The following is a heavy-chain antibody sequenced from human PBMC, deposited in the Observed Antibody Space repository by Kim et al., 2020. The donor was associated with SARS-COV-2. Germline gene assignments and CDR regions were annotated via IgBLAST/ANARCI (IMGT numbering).Heavy chain of an antibody. V-gene: IGHV4-31*03. CDR1: GASVTSCPYY. D-gene: IGHD3-10*01. CDR3: ARLRKARGVIGYYYYVMDV. J-gene: IGHJ6*02. CDR2: ISFSGKT. Sequence: SETLSLTYTVSGASVTSCPYYWTWVRQHAAKGLEWIGYISFSGKTEYNSSLKSRVSVSLDMSRSRFSLKLTSVTAADTAVYYCARLRKARGVIGYYYYVMDVWGQGTTVTVSS.